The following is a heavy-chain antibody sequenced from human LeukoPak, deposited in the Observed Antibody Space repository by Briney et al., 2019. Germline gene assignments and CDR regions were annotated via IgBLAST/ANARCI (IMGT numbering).Heavy chain of an antibody. V-gene: IGHV4-39*01. Sequence: SETLSLTCTVSGDSISSSSYYWGWIRQPPGKGLEWIGNIYYSGSTYYNPSLRSRLTISLDTSKNQFSLTLSSVTAADTAVYYCARLQYYYDSNGYYSLYYFDYWGQGTVVTVSS. CDR1: GDSISSSSYY. J-gene: IGHJ4*02. CDR2: IYYSGST. CDR3: ARLQYYYDSNGYYSLYYFDY. D-gene: IGHD3-22*01.